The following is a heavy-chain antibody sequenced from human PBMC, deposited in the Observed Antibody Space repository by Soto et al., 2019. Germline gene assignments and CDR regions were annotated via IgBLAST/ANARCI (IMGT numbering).Heavy chain of an antibody. D-gene: IGHD5-18*01. J-gene: IGHJ4*02. Sequence: GGSLRLSCAASGFTFNTYGMHWVRQAPGKGLEWVAVISYDGSNKYYADSVKGRFTISRDNSKNTLYLQMNSLRAEDTAVYYCAKDLTEDTAMVNHPFDYWGQGTLVTVSS. CDR2: ISYDGSNK. V-gene: IGHV3-30*18. CDR3: AKDLTEDTAMVNHPFDY. CDR1: GFTFNTYG.